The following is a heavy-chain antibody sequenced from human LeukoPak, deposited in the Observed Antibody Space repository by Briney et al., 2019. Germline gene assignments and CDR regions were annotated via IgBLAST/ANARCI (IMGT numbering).Heavy chain of an antibody. CDR3: ARGHLGYDILTGYYQPARYFDL. CDR2: INHSGST. D-gene: IGHD3-9*01. J-gene: IGHJ2*01. Sequence: SETLSLTCAVYGESFSGSYWSWIRQPPGKGLEWIGEINHSGSTNYNPSLKSRVTISVDTSKNQFSLKLTSVTAADTAVYYCARGHLGYDILTGYYQPARYFDLWGRGTLVTVSS. CDR1: GESFSGSY. V-gene: IGHV4-34*01.